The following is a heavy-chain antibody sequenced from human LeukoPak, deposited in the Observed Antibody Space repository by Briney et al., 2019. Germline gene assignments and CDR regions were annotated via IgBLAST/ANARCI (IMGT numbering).Heavy chain of an antibody. CDR2: ISGSGVGT. CDR1: GFTFRDSA. CDR3: VKARMPHCGTDCLES. D-gene: IGHD2-21*02. V-gene: IGHV3-23*01. J-gene: IGHJ4*02. Sequence: GGSLRLSCAASGFTFRDSAMSWVRQAPGKGLEWVSTISGSGVGTYYADSVKGRFTISRDNFKNTLYLQMNSLRAEDTAVYYCVKARMPHCGTDCLESWGQGTLVTVSS.